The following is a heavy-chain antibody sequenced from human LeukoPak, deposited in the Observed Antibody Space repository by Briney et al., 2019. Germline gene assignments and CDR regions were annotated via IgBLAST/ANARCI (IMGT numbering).Heavy chain of an antibody. CDR1: GCTFSSYG. Sequence: GRSLRLSCAASGCTFSSYGMHWVRQAPGKGLEWVAVISYDGSNKYYADSVKGRFTISRDNSKNTLYLQMNSLRAEDTAVYYCAKDYEDFYCSGGSCYYFDYWGQGTLVTVSS. D-gene: IGHD2-15*01. CDR3: AKDYEDFYCSGGSCYYFDY. J-gene: IGHJ4*02. V-gene: IGHV3-30*18. CDR2: ISYDGSNK.